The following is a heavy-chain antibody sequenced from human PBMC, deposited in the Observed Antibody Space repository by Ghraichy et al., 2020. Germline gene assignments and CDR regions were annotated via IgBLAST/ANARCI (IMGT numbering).Heavy chain of an antibody. CDR1: GFNFGSFW. J-gene: IGHJ6*03. Sequence: GGSLRLSCAASGFNFGSFWMSWVRHAPGKGLEWVANIKDDGSQKFYVDSVKGRFTISRDNAKNSLYLQMNSLRVEDTAMYYCARERIGGTVAMNAWGKGTTVTVSS. V-gene: IGHV3-7*01. CDR2: IKDDGSQK. CDR3: ARERIGGTVAMNA. D-gene: IGHD1-7*01.